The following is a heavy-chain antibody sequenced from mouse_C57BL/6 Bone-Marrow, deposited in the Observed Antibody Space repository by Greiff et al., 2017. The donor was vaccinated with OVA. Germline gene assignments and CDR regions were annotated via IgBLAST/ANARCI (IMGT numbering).Heavy chain of an antibody. CDR3: ARGIYDGYCGFDY. V-gene: IGHV1-63*01. Sequence: VKLVESGAELVRPGTSVKMSCKASGYTFTNYWIGWAKQRPGHGLEWIGDIYPGGGYTNYNEKFKGKATLTADKSSSTAYMQFSSLTSEDSAIYYGARGIYDGYCGFDYWGQGTTLTVSS. D-gene: IGHD2-3*01. CDR2: IYPGGGYT. CDR1: GYTFTNYW. J-gene: IGHJ2*01.